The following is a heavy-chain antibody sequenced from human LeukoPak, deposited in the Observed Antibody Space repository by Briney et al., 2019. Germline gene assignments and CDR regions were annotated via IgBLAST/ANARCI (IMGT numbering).Heavy chain of an antibody. CDR1: GFTFSSYA. Sequence: GGSLRLSCAASGFTFSSYAMHWVRQAPGKGLEWVAVISYDGSNKYYADSVKGRFTISRDNSKNTLYLQMNSLRAEDTAVYYCAILDDIVVVPAAIETIDYWGQGTLVTVSS. V-gene: IGHV3-30-3*01. J-gene: IGHJ4*02. CDR3: AILDDIVVVPAAIETIDY. CDR2: ISYDGSNK. D-gene: IGHD2-2*02.